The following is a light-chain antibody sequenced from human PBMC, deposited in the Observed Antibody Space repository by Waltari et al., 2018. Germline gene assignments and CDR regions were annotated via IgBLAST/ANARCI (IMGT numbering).Light chain of an antibody. CDR2: RAS. CDR1: QGIGNN. V-gene: IGKV1-16*01. J-gene: IGKJ1*01. Sequence: DIQMTQSPSSLSASVGDTVTISCQASQGIGNNLNWYQQKAGKAPKLLIYRASSLQSGIPLRFSGSGSGTDFTLTISRLQPEDFATYCCQQGYSYPWTFGQGTTVEIK. CDR3: QQGYSYPWT.